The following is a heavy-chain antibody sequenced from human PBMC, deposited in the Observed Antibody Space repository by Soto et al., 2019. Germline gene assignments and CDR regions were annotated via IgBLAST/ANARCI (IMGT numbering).Heavy chain of an antibody. D-gene: IGHD4-17*01. Sequence: GGSLRLSCAASGFTFSSYDMHWVRQATGKGLEWVSAIGTAGDTYYPGSVKGRFTISRENAKNSLYLQMNSLRAGDTAVYYCARGPTVKDYYYYGMDVWGQGTTVTVSS. J-gene: IGHJ6*02. V-gene: IGHV3-13*04. CDR2: IGTAGDT. CDR1: GFTFSSYD. CDR3: ARGPTVKDYYYYGMDV.